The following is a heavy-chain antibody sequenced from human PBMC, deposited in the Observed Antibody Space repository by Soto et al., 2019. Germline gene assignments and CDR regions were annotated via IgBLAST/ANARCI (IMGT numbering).Heavy chain of an antibody. D-gene: IGHD3-16*01. CDR3: ARDLSGWGLTNGHFGVDV. CDR1: GYTFANYA. V-gene: IGHV1-3*01. Sequence: QVRLVQSGTEVKKPGASVMVSCKASGYTFANYAIHWVRQAPGQDFEWMGWINAGNGNTRNSQKFQGRVTFTRDTSATTAHMEVGRLRFEDTAVYSCARDLSGWGLTNGHFGVDVWGQGTTVIVSS. J-gene: IGHJ6*02. CDR2: INAGNGNT.